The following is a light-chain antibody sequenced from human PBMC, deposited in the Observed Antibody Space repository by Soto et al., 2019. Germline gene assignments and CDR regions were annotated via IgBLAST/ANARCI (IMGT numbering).Light chain of an antibody. Sequence: DIVMTQSPDSLAVSLGERATINCKSSQSVLYSSNNKNYLAWYQQKPGQPPKLLIYWASTRESGVPDRFSSSASGTDFTLTISSLQAEDVAVYYCQQYYSTPFTFGPGTKVDIK. J-gene: IGKJ3*01. V-gene: IGKV4-1*01. CDR1: QSVLYSSNNKNY. CDR2: WAS. CDR3: QQYYSTPFT.